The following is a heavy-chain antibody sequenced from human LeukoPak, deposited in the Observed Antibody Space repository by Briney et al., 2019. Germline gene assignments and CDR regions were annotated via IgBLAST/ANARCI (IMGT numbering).Heavy chain of an antibody. CDR3: ARVPIYYDSSGYYGNWFDP. D-gene: IGHD3-22*01. Sequence: SETLSFTCTVSGGSISGYYWSWIRKPPGKGLEWIGYIYYSGSTNYNPSLKSRVTISVDTSKNQFSLKLISVTAADTAVYYCARVPIYYDSSGYYGNWFDPWGQGTLVTVSS. J-gene: IGHJ5*02. CDR2: IYYSGST. CDR1: GGSISGYY. V-gene: IGHV4-59*01.